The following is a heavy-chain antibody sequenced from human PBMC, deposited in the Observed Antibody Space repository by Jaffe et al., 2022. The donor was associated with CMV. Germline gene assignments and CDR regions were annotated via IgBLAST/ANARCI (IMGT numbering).Heavy chain of an antibody. D-gene: IGHD4-4*01. J-gene: IGHJ5*02. V-gene: IGHV1-69*09. CDR2: IIPILGIA. Sequence: QVQLVQSGAEVKKPGSSVKVSCKASGGTFSSYAISWVRQAPGQGLEWMGRIIPILGIANYAQKFQGRVTITADKSTSTAYMELSSLRSEDTAVYYCARHDYSKDPPRWFDPWGQGTLVTVSS. CDR1: GGTFSSYA. CDR3: ARHDYSKDPPRWFDP.